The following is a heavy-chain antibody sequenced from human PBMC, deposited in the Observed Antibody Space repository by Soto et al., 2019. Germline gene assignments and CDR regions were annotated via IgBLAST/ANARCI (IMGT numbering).Heavy chain of an antibody. J-gene: IGHJ4*02. CDR3: TTDYYDSSGYYVLGY. CDR2: IRSKTDGGTT. CDR1: GFSFSHVW. D-gene: IGHD3-22*01. Sequence: PGGSLRLSCAASGFSFSHVWLNWVRQAPGKGLEWVGRIRSKTDGGTTDDAAPAKGRFTISRDDSKNMLYLQMNSLKTEDTAVYYCTTDYYDSSGYYVLGYWGQGTLVTVSS. V-gene: IGHV3-15*07.